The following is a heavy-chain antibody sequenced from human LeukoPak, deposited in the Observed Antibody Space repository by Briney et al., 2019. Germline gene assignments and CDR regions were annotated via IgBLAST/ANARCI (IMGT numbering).Heavy chain of an antibody. CDR2: IYYSGST. CDR1: GGSFSGYY. CDR3: ARSTMRGIFGVVNWFDP. J-gene: IGHJ5*02. D-gene: IGHD3-3*01. V-gene: IGHV4-34*01. Sequence: PSETLSLTCAVYGGSFSGYYWGWIRQPPGKGLEWIGSIYYSGSTYYNPSLKSRVTISVDTSKNQFSLKLSSVTAADTAVYYCARSTMRGIFGVVNWFDPWGQGTLVTVSS.